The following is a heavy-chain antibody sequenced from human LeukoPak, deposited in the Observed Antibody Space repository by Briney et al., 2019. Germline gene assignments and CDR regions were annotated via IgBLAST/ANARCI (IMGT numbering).Heavy chain of an antibody. D-gene: IGHD6-19*01. CDR2: INHSGST. Sequence: PSETLSLTCAVYGGSFSGYYWSWIRQPPGKGLEWIGEINHSGSTNYNPSLKSRVTISVDTSKNQFSLKLSSVTAADTAVYYCARGQEQWARSYSFDYWGQGTLVTVSS. V-gene: IGHV4-34*01. CDR1: GGSFSGYY. CDR3: ARGQEQWARSYSFDY. J-gene: IGHJ4*02.